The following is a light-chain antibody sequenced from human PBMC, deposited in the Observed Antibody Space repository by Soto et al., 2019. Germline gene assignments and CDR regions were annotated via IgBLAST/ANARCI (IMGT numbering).Light chain of an antibody. J-gene: IGKJ5*01. CDR1: QTISNY. V-gene: IGKV1-39*01. CDR3: QQSYDHPLT. Sequence: DIQMTQSPSSLSASVGDRVSITCRASQTISNYLNWFQQKPGEAPNLLIYRASTLHSGVPSRFSGSGSGTDFTLTISNVQPEDSATYYCQQSYDHPLTFGQGTRLEI. CDR2: RAS.